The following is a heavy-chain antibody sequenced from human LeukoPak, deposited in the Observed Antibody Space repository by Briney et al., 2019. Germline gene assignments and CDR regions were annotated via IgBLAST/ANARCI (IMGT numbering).Heavy chain of an antibody. J-gene: IGHJ4*02. V-gene: IGHV1-46*01. CDR3: ARGGGRYCSSTSCYTGYFDY. Sequence: ASVKVSCKASGYTFTSYGISWVRQAPGQGLEWMGIINPSGGSRSYAQKFQGRVTMTRDTSTSTVYMELSSLRSEDTAVYYCARGGGRYCSSTSCYTGYFDYWGQGTLVTVSS. CDR1: GYTFTSYG. D-gene: IGHD2-2*02. CDR2: INPSGGSR.